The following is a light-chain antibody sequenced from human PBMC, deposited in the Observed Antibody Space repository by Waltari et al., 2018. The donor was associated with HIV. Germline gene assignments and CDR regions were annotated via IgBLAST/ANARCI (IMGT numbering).Light chain of an antibody. V-gene: IGKV1-8*01. CDR1: QDISSY. CDR2: GAS. Sequence: AIRMTQSPSSFPASTGDRITITCRASQDISSYLAWYQQKPGKAPKLLITGASTLQAGVPSSFSGSGSGTHFTLTISCLQPEDFATYFCQQYYTYPYSFGQGTKLHIK. J-gene: IGKJ2*03. CDR3: QQYYTYPYS.